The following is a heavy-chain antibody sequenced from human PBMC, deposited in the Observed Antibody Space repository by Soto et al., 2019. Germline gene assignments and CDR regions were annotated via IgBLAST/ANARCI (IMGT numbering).Heavy chain of an antibody. Sequence: GGSLRLSCAASGFTFSSYAMHWVRQAPGKGLEWVAVISYDGSKKYYADSVKGRFTISRDNSKNTLYLQMNSLRAEDTAVYYCDKQRGSRWYDYYGIDLWGQGTTATVSS. V-gene: IGHV3-30*04. CDR2: ISYDGSKK. D-gene: IGHD1-1*01. J-gene: IGHJ6*02. CDR1: GFTFSSYA. CDR3: DKQRGSRWYDYYGIDL.